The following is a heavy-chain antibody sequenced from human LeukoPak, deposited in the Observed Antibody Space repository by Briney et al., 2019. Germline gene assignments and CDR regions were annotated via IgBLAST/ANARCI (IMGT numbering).Heavy chain of an antibody. D-gene: IGHD6-19*01. Sequence: PGGSLRLSCAASGFTVRSNYMSWVRQAPRKGLEWVSVIYTGGNTYYADSVKGRFIISRDTSKNTLYLQMDSLRAEDTAVYYCTRGTSTVSAGHSWGQGTLVTVSS. CDR2: IYTGGNT. CDR3: TRGTSTVSAGHS. CDR1: GFTVRSNY. J-gene: IGHJ4*02. V-gene: IGHV3-53*01.